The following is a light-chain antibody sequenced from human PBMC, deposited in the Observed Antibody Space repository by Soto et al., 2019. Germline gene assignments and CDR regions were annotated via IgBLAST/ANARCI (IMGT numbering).Light chain of an antibody. J-gene: IGKJ1*01. CDR2: DAS. V-gene: IGKV3-15*01. CDR3: QQYYDWWT. CDR1: QSVSSY. Sequence: EIVLTQSPATLSLSPGERATLSCRASQSVSSYLAWYQQKPGQAPRLLIYDASTRATGIPARFSGSGSGTEFTLTINSPQSEDFAVYYCQQYYDWWTFGQGTKVDIK.